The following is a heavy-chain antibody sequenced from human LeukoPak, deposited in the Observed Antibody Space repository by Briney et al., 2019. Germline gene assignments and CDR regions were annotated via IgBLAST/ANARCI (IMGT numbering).Heavy chain of an antibody. J-gene: IGHJ4*02. CDR1: SRSISSYY. CDR2: IYYSGST. Sequence: SETLSLPCTLSSRSISSYYWSWIRQPPGKGLEWLGYIYYSGSTNYNPSLKRRVTISVDTSKNQFSLKLSSVTAADTAVYYCASYGSGSYYMGFDYWGQGTLVTVSS. CDR3: ASYGSGSYYMGFDY. V-gene: IGHV4-59*01. D-gene: IGHD3-10*01.